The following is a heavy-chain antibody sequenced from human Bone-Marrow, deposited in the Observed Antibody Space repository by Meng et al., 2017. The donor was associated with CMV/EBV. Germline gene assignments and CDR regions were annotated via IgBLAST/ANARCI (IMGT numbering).Heavy chain of an antibody. Sequence: FSSYAMSWVRQAPGKGLEWVSAISGGGGSTYYADSVKGRFTISRDNSKNTLYLQMNSLRAEDTAVYYCAKDRPRSMVRGVIITGFDYWGQGTLVTVSS. CDR2: ISGGGGST. D-gene: IGHD3-10*01. CDR1: FSSYA. V-gene: IGHV3-23*01. CDR3: AKDRPRSMVRGVIITGFDY. J-gene: IGHJ4*02.